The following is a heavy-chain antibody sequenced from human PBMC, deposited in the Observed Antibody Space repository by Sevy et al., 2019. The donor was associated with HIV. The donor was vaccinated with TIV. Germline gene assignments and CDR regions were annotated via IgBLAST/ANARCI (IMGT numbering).Heavy chain of an antibody. Sequence: ASVKVSCKASGYTFTSYGISWVRQAPGQGLEWMGWISAYNGNTNYAQKLQGRVTMTTDTSTSTAYMELRSLRSDDTAVYYCASDVHVLLWFREFEAEGREDYGMDVWGQWTTVTVSS. D-gene: IGHD3-10*01. V-gene: IGHV1-18*01. CDR1: GYTFTSYG. J-gene: IGHJ6*02. CDR2: ISAYNGNT. CDR3: ASDVHVLLWFREFEAEGREDYGMDV.